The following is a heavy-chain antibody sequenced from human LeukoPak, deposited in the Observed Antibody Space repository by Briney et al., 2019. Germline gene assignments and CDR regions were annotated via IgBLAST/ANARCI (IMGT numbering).Heavy chain of an antibody. Sequence: GSLRLSCAASGFTFSSYSMNWVRQAPGKGLEWVSAISGSGGSTYYADSVKGRFTISRDNSKNTLYLQMNSLRAEDTAVYYCAKAVRFTVAGIGDYWGQGTLVTVSS. J-gene: IGHJ4*02. CDR3: AKAVRFTVAGIGDY. V-gene: IGHV3-23*01. CDR2: ISGSGGST. D-gene: IGHD6-19*01. CDR1: GFTFSSYS.